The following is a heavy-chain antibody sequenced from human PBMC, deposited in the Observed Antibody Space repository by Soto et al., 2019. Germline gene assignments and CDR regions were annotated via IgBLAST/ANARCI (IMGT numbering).Heavy chain of an antibody. CDR3: ARTYDFWSGYLGGMDV. V-gene: IGHV3-30-3*01. Sequence: GGSLRLSCAASGFTFSSYAMHRVRQAPGKGLEWVAVISYDGSNKYYADSVKGRFTISRDNSENTLYLQMNSLRPEDTAVYYCARTYDFWSGYLGGMDVWGQGTTVTVS. CDR1: GFTFSSYA. CDR2: ISYDGSNK. D-gene: IGHD3-3*01. J-gene: IGHJ6*02.